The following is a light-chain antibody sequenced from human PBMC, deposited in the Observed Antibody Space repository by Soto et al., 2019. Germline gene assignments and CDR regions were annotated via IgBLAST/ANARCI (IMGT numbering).Light chain of an antibody. CDR1: QDIKNY. CDR3: RHPDHLPPLS. CDR2: DAS. V-gene: IGKV1-33*01. J-gene: IGKJ4*01. Sequence: DIQMTQSPSSLSASVGDRVTITCQASQDIKNYLNWYQQKPGKAPNLLIYDASNLKKGLPSRFSGSGTGTLFTVTGSSLQPEDIATDYCRHPDHLPPLSCGGGTKVEIK.